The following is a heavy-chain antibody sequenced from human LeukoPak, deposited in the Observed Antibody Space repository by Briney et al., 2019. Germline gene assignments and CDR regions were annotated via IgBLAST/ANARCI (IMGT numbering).Heavy chain of an antibody. J-gene: IGHJ4*02. Sequence: PGRSLTLSCAASGFTFSYFGLHWVRQAPGKGLEWVALISTDPSNKNYADSVKGRFTISRDNSINTLYLQMNSLRAEDTAVYYCAKPGERLYQLLWFDYWGQGTLVTVSS. CDR3: AKPGERLYQLLWFDY. CDR1: GFTFSYFG. V-gene: IGHV3-30*18. CDR2: ISTDPSNK. D-gene: IGHD2-2*01.